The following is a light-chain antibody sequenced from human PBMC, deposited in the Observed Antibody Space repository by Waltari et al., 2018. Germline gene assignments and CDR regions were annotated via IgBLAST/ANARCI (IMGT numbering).Light chain of an antibody. CDR1: QSVSRAF. Sequence: EIVLTQSPGTLSLSLGERATVSCRSSQSVSRAFAWYQQKPGQAPRLLISGASTRATGIPDRFSGSGSGTDFSLTISRLEPDDFAIYYCQHYLRLPVTFGQGTTVEI. J-gene: IGKJ1*01. CDR3: QHYLRLPVT. CDR2: GAS. V-gene: IGKV3-20*01.